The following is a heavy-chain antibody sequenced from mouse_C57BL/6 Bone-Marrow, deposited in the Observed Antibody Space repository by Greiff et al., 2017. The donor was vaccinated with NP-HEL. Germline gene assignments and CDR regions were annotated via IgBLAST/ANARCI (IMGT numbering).Heavy chain of an antibody. CDR3: ARRGLYYGNYDYFDY. V-gene: IGHV1-81*01. D-gene: IGHD2-1*01. CDR2: IYPRSGNT. J-gene: IGHJ2*01. CDR1: GYTFTSYG. Sequence: VHLVESGAELARPGASVKLSCKASGYTFTSYGISWVKQRTGQGLEWIGEIYPRSGNTYYNEKFKGKATLTADKSSSTAYMELRSLTSEDSAVYFCARRGLYYGNYDYFDYWGQGTTLTVSS.